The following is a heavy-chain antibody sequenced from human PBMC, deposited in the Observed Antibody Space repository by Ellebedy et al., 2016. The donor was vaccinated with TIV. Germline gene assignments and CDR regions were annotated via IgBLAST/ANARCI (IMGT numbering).Heavy chain of an antibody. CDR2: ISYDGSNK. D-gene: IGHD3-10*01. Sequence: PGGSLRLSCAASGFTFSAYTMHWVRQAPGKGLEWVAVISYDGSNKYYADSVKGRFTISRDNSKNTLYLQMNSLRADDTAVYSCARVQWFGEGGGMDVWGQGTTVTVSS. CDR3: ARVQWFGEGGGMDV. V-gene: IGHV3-30*01. J-gene: IGHJ6*02. CDR1: GFTFSAYT.